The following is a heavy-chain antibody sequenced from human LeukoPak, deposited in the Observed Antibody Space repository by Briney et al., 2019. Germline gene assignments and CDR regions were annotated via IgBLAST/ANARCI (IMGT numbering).Heavy chain of an antibody. CDR3: ARGYYDFWSGYYKGYFDY. Sequence: SETLSPTCAVYGGSFSSYYWSWIRQPPGKGLEWIGYIYYSGSTNYNPSLKSRVTISVDTSKNQFSLKLSSVTAADTAVYYCARGYYDFWSGYYKGYFDYWGQGTLVTVSS. V-gene: IGHV4-59*01. CDR1: GGSFSSYY. CDR2: IYYSGST. J-gene: IGHJ4*02. D-gene: IGHD3-3*01.